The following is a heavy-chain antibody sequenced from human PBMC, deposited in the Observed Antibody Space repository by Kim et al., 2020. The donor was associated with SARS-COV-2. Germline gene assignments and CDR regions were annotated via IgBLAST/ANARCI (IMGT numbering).Heavy chain of an antibody. J-gene: IGHJ4*02. Sequence: SETLSLTCSVSSGSVSNGRNYWIWIRQPPGKGLEWIGYIYYNGDTNYNPSLKSRVSISVDTTKKHFSLKLSSVTAADTAVYYCARGQGNYGDYYFDSWGQGTLVSVSS. V-gene: IGHV4-61*03. CDR1: SGSVSNGRNY. CDR2: IYYNGDT. D-gene: IGHD4-17*01. CDR3: ARGQGNYGDYYFDS.